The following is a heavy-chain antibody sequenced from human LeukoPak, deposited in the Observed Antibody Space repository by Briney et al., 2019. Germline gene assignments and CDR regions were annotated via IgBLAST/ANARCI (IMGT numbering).Heavy chain of an antibody. CDR3: ACITIFGVAPGSHRPIDY. J-gene: IGHJ4*02. Sequence: ASVKVSCKASGYTFTSYAISWVRQAPGQGLEWMGRIIPILGIANYAQKSQGRVTITADKSTSTAYMELSSLRSEDTAVYYCACITIFGVAPGSHRPIDYWGQGTLVTVSS. V-gene: IGHV1-69*04. D-gene: IGHD3-3*01. CDR2: IIPILGIA. CDR1: GYTFTSYA.